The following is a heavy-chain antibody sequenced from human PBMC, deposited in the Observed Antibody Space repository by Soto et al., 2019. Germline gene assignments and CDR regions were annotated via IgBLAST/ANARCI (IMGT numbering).Heavy chain of an antibody. J-gene: IGHJ3*02. CDR3: ANAAPHYYDSSGYAFDI. Sequence: GSGPTLVNPTQTLTLTCTFSGFSLSTSGVGVGWIRQPPGKALEWLALIYWDDDKRYSPSLKSRLTITKDTSKNQVVLTMTNMELVDTATYYCANAAPHYYDSSGYAFDIWGQGTMVTVSS. CDR1: GFSLSTSGVG. CDR2: IYWDDDK. V-gene: IGHV2-5*02. D-gene: IGHD3-22*01.